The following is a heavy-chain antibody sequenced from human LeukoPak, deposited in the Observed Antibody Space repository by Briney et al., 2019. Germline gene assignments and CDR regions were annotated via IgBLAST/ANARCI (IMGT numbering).Heavy chain of an antibody. V-gene: IGHV1-2*02. J-gene: IGHJ5*02. Sequence: ASVKVSCKASGYTFTDYYMHWVRQAPGQGLEWMGWISPNSGGTNYAQKFQGRVTMTRDTSISTAYMELSRLRSDDTAVYYCARSGLFGYSSSSGHWFDPWGQGTLVTVSS. D-gene: IGHD6-6*01. CDR3: ARSGLFGYSSSSGHWFDP. CDR2: ISPNSGGT. CDR1: GYTFTDYY.